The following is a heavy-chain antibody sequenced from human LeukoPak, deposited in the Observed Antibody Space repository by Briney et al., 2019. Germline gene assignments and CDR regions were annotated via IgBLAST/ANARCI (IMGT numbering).Heavy chain of an antibody. D-gene: IGHD2-2*01. V-gene: IGHV3-48*04. CDR2: VSSSGSTK. CDR3: ARAPVTVVPAVMIDY. J-gene: IGHJ4*02. CDR1: GFTFSSDA. Sequence: GGSLRLSCAASGFTFSSDAMSWVRQAPGKGLEWVSYVSSSGSTKYYADSVKGRFTISRDNAKNSLYLQMNSLRAEDTAVYYCARAPVTVVPAVMIDYWGQGTLVTVSS.